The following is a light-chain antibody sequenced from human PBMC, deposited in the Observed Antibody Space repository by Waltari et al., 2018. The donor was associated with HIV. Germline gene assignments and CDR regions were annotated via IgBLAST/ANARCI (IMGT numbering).Light chain of an antibody. J-gene: IGKJ4*01. Sequence: VLTQSPATLSVSPGDGATLPSRPSQNIGNNLAWFQQKLGQAPRVLMYTASVRATGIPARFTGGGSGTDFTLTISSLQPEDVAIYYCQQYSSWPLTFGGGTKVEI. CDR3: QQYSSWPLT. V-gene: IGKV3-15*01. CDR1: QNIGNN. CDR2: TAS.